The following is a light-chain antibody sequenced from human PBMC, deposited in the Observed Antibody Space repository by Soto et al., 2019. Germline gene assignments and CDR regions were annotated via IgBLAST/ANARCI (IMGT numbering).Light chain of an antibody. CDR1: QSVSSSY. Sequence: EIVLTQSPGTLSLSPGERATLSCRASQSVSSSYLAWYQQKPGQAPRLLIYGASSRATGIPDRFSGSGSGTDFTLTISILEPEDFAVYYCQHYGNSPWTFGQGTKVEI. CDR2: GAS. J-gene: IGKJ1*01. CDR3: QHYGNSPWT. V-gene: IGKV3-20*01.